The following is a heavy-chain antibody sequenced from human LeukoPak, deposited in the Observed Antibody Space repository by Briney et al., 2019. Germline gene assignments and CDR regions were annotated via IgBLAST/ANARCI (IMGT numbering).Heavy chain of an antibody. CDR2: ISSSSSYI. V-gene: IGHV3-21*01. CDR3: ARFADDSSGYAFDI. D-gene: IGHD3-22*01. CDR1: GFTFSTHS. Sequence: PGGSVRLSCAASGFTFSTHSMQWVRQAPGKGLEWVSSISSSSSYIYYADSVKGRFTISRDNAKNSLYLQMNSLRAEDTAVYYCARFADDSSGYAFDIWGQGTMVTVSS. J-gene: IGHJ3*02.